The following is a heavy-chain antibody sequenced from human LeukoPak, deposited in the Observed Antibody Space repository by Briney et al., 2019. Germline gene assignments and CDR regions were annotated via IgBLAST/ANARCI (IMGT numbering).Heavy chain of an antibody. Sequence: GGSLRLSCAASRFTFSWYAMHWVRQAPGKGLEWVAFVSIDGGTKYYADSVKGRFTISRDNSKNTLYLQMNSLRAEDMAVYYCAREVGVQLWLNYYGMDVWGQGTTVTVSS. J-gene: IGHJ6*02. CDR1: RFTFSWYA. CDR3: AREVGVQLWLNYYGMDV. CDR2: VSIDGGTK. V-gene: IGHV3-30-3*01. D-gene: IGHD5-18*01.